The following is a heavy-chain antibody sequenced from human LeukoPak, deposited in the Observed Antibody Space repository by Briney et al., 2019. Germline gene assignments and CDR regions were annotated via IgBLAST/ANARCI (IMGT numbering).Heavy chain of an antibody. CDR2: LRKDATYS. J-gene: IGHJ4*02. Sequence: AGGSLRLSCAASGFPFSSYGMYWVRQTPDKGLQRVAYLRKDATYSNYADSVRGRFTISRDNSKNTLDLQMSSLRVEDTAVYYCASGGPTRVTLDYWGQGTLVTVSS. V-gene: IGHV3-30*02. CDR3: ASGGPTRVTLDY. CDR1: GFPFSSYG. D-gene: IGHD4-17*01.